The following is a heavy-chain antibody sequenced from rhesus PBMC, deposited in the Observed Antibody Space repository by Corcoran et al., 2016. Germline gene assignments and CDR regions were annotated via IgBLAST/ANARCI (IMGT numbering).Heavy chain of an antibody. CDR1: GDSVSSYL. V-gene: IGHV4S11*01. Sequence: QVQLQESGPGLVKPLETLSLTCAVSGDSVSSYLWSWVRQPPGKGLDGFGYVYGRGGGTNYHPSLKSRVTLSVDTSRNQFSLKLNAVTAADTAVYYCAKYHGSENDWRYNRFDVWGAGVLVTVSS. CDR3: AKYHGSENDWRYNRFDV. J-gene: IGHJ5-1*01. CDR2: VYGRGGGT. D-gene: IGHD1-14*01.